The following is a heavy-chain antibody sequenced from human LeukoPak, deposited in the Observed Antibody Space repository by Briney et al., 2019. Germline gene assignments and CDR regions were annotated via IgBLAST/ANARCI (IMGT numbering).Heavy chain of an antibody. D-gene: IGHD3-10*01. V-gene: IGHV3-7*01. CDR1: GFTFSSYW. J-gene: IGHJ4*02. Sequence: GSLRLSCAASGFTFSSYWMSWVRQAPGKGLEWVANIKQDGSEKYYVDSVEGRFTISRDNAKNSLYLQMNSLRAEDTAVYYCAKDSSSGTRTYYFDYWGQGTLVTVSS. CDR2: IKQDGSEK. CDR3: AKDSSSGTRTYYFDY.